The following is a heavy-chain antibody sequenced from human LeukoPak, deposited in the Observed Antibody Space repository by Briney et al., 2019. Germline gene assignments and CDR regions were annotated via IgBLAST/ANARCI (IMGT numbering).Heavy chain of an antibody. CDR2: IYYSGST. CDR1: GGSISTNNYY. V-gene: IGHV4-30-4*08. D-gene: IGHD3-9*01. J-gene: IGHJ4*02. Sequence: SETLSLTCIVSGGSISTNNYYWSWIRQPPGKGLEWIGYIYYSGSTYYNPSLKSRVTISVDTSKNQFSLKLGSVTAADTAVYYCARYYDILPGTPGNFDYWGQGTLVTVSS. CDR3: ARYYDILPGTPGNFDY.